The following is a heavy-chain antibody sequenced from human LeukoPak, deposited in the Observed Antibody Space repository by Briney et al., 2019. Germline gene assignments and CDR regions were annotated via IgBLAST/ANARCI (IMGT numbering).Heavy chain of an antibody. Sequence: GGSLRLSCAASGFTFSSYGMHWVRQAPGKGLEWVAVIWYDGSNKYYADSVKGRFTISRDNSKNTLYLQMNSLRAEDTAVYYCASPYSSSSLGAFDIWGQGTMVTVSS. V-gene: IGHV3-33*01. CDR3: ASPYSSSSLGAFDI. D-gene: IGHD6-6*01. J-gene: IGHJ3*02. CDR2: IWYDGSNK. CDR1: GFTFSSYG.